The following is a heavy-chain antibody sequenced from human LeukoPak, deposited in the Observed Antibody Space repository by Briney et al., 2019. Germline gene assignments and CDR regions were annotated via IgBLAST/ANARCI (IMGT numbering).Heavy chain of an antibody. V-gene: IGHV3-66*01. CDR3: ARDRITMVRGRGAFDI. CDR1: GFRVKRIY. D-gene: IGHD3-10*01. CDR2: IYSGGST. Sequence: GFLGLFWSASGFRVKRIYIDWGRQAPGKGLEVGSIIYSGGSTYYADSVKGRFTISRDNSKNTLYLQMNSLRAEDTALYYCARDRITMVRGRGAFDIWGQGTMVTVSS. J-gene: IGHJ3*02.